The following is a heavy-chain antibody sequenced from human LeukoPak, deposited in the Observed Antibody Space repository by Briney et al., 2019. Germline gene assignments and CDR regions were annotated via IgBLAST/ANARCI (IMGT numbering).Heavy chain of an antibody. CDR2: IIPIFGTA. CDR1: GGTFSSYA. CDR3: ARAHSDYGGNSPVDY. Sequence: GASVKVSCKASGGTFSSYAISWVRQAPGQGLEWMGGIIPIFGTANYAQKFQGRVTITADKSTSTAYMELSSLRSEDTAVYYCARAHSDYGGNSPVDYWGQGTLVTVSS. D-gene: IGHD4-23*01. V-gene: IGHV1-69*06. J-gene: IGHJ4*02.